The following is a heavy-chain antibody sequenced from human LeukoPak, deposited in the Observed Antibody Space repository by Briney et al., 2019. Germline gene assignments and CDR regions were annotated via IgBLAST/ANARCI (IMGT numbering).Heavy chain of an antibody. D-gene: IGHD6-13*01. Sequence: GGSLRLSCAASGFTFSNAWMSWVRQAPGKGLEWVGRIKGKTDGGTTDYAAPVKGRFTISRDDSKNTLYLQMNSLKTEDTAVYYCTTDLARTFSSSWFPMGYWGQGTLVTVSS. CDR3: TTDLARTFSSSWFPMGY. J-gene: IGHJ4*02. CDR2: IKGKTDGGTT. CDR1: GFTFSNAW. V-gene: IGHV3-15*01.